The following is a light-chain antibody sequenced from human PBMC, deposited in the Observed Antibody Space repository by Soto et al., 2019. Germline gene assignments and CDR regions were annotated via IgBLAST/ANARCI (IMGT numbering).Light chain of an antibody. CDR1: LSVSSN. CDR2: GAS. Sequence: EIVMTQSTATLSVSPGERATLSCRASLSVSSNLAWYQQKPGQAPRLLIYGASTRATGIPARFSGSGSGTEFTLTISSLQSEDFAVYYCQQYNNWPTRFGQGTRLEIK. J-gene: IGKJ5*01. CDR3: QQYNNWPTR. V-gene: IGKV3-15*01.